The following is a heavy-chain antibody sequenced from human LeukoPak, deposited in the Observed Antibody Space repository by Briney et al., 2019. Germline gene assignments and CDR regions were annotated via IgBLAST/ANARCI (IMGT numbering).Heavy chain of an antibody. CDR2: IYYSGIT. Sequence: RTSETLSLTCTVSGGSIRGYYWSWIRQPPGKGLEYIGYIYYSGITNYNPSLKSRVTISVDTSKNQFSLRLNSVTAADTAAYYCARDSGTTGEVKFDPWGQGTLVSVSS. CDR3: ARDSGTTGEVKFDP. D-gene: IGHD3-10*01. J-gene: IGHJ5*02. V-gene: IGHV4-59*12. CDR1: GGSIRGYY.